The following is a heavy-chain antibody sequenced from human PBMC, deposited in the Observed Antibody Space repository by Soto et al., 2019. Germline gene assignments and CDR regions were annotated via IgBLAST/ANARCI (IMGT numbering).Heavy chain of an antibody. Sequence: ASVNVSCKASGYTFTDYYIHWVRQAPGQGLEWMGIVNPSGGRTTYAQKFQGRVTMTTDTSTSTVYMELSSLRSEYTAMYHCASDPSHCDVGRCYYFDYWGQGIQVTVSS. V-gene: IGHV1-46*03. CDR1: GYTFTDYY. D-gene: IGHD2-15*01. J-gene: IGHJ4*02. CDR2: VNPSGGRT. CDR3: ASDPSHCDVGRCYYFDY.